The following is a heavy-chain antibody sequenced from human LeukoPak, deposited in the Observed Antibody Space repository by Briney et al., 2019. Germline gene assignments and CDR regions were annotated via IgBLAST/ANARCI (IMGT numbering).Heavy chain of an antibody. CDR1: GGSFTGYY. V-gene: IGHV4-34*01. CDR2: INHSGST. D-gene: IGHD5-12*01. Sequence: SETLSLTCAVYGGSFTGYYWSWIRQPPGKGLEWIGEINHSGSTNYNPSLKSRVTISVDTSKNQFSLKLSSVTAADTAVYYCARGRRGYDWRYFDYWGQGTLVTVSS. CDR3: ARGRRGYDWRYFDY. J-gene: IGHJ4*02.